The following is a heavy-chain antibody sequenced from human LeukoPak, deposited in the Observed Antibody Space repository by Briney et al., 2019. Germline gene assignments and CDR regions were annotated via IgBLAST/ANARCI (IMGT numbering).Heavy chain of an antibody. CDR3: ARDLRGSSYNAMDV. Sequence: PGGSLRLSCAASGFTFSGNWMHWVRHAPGKGLVWVSRIDSYGSTTRYADSVKGRFTISRDNAKNTLYLQMNSLRAEDTAVYYCARDLRGSSYNAMDVWGQGTTVTVSS. CDR2: IDSYGSTT. CDR1: GFTFSGNW. D-gene: IGHD3-10*01. V-gene: IGHV3-74*01. J-gene: IGHJ6*02.